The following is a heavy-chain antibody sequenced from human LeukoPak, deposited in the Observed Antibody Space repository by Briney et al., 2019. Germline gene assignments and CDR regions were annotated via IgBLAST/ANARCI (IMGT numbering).Heavy chain of an antibody. CDR2: ISSSSSTI. D-gene: IGHD3-10*01. Sequence: GGSLRLSCAASGLTFSSYNMNWVRQAPGKGLEWISFISSSSSTIYYADSVKGRFTSSRDNAKNSLFLQMNSLRDEDTAVYYCASILRSSSGYYFDYWGQGTLVTVPS. V-gene: IGHV3-48*02. CDR3: ASILRSSSGYYFDY. J-gene: IGHJ4*02. CDR1: GLTFSSYN.